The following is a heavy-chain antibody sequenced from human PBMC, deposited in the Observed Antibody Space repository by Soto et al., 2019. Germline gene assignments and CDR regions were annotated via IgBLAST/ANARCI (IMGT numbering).Heavy chain of an antibody. CDR2: IDPSDSQT. V-gene: IGHV5-10-1*01. CDR3: ARQIYDSDTGPNSQCYTDS. J-gene: IGHJ4*02. Sequence: PGESLKISCKGSGYSFAGYWITWVRQKPGKGLEWMGRIDPSDSQTYYSPSFRGHVTISVTKSITTVFLQWSSLRASDTAMYYCARQIYDSDTGPNSQCYTDSCGQGTPVTVSS. D-gene: IGHD3-22*01. CDR1: GYSFAGYW.